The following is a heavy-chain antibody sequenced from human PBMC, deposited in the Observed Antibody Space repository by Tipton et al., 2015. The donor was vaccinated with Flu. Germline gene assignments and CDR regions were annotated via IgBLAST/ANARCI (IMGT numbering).Heavy chain of an antibody. CDR3: ARGSGGLMVYAIQGDYYYYMDV. CDR2: IIPIFGTA. D-gene: IGHD2-8*01. V-gene: IGHV1-69*01. Sequence: QLVQSGAEVKKPGSSVKVSCKASGGTFSSYAISWVRQAPGQGLEWMGGIIPIFGTANYAQKFQGRVTITADESTSTAYMELSSLRSEDTAVYYCARGSGGLMVYAIQGDYYYYMDVWGKGTTVTVSS. J-gene: IGHJ6*03. CDR1: GGTFSSYA.